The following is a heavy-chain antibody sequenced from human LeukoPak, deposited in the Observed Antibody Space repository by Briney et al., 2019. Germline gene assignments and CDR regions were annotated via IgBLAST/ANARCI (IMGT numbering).Heavy chain of an antibody. V-gene: IGHV3-11*05. D-gene: IGHD1-26*01. CDR2: ISSSSSYT. J-gene: IGHJ3*02. Sequence: PGGSLRLSCAASGFTFSDYYMSWIRQAPGKGLEWVSYISSSSSYTNYADSVKGRFTISRDNAKNSLYLQMNSLRADDTAVYYCAKAGWYSAKTYATYDDAYDIWGRGTMVTVSS. CDR3: AKAGWYSAKTYATYDDAYDI. CDR1: GFTFSDYY.